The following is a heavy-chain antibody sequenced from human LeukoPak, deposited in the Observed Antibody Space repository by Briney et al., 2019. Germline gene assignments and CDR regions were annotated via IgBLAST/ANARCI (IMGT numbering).Heavy chain of an antibody. CDR3: AREVRGDYFDF. V-gene: IGHV3-48*03. J-gene: IGHJ4*02. D-gene: IGHD3-16*01. CDR2: ISSSESTI. Sequence: GGSLRLSCAASGFTFSSYEMNWVRQAPGKGLEWVSYISSSESTIYYADSVKGRFTISRDNSKNTLYLQMNSLRADDTAVYYCAREVRGDYFDFWGQGTLVTVSS. CDR1: GFTFSSYE.